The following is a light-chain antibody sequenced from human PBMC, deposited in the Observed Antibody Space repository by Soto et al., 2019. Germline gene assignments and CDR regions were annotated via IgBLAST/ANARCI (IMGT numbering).Light chain of an antibody. J-gene: IGKJ1*01. CDR1: QSVSDY. CDR3: QQYNNWWT. CDR2: TAS. Sequence: EIVMTQSPATLSVSPGERATLSCRASQSVSDYLAWYQQTPGQPPRLLIYTASTRATGIPARFSGSGSGTEFTLTISSLQSEDFAVYYCQQYNNWWTFGQGTKVDIK. V-gene: IGKV3-15*01.